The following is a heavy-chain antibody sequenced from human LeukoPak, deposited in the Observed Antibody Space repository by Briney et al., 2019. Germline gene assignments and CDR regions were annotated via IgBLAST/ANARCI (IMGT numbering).Heavy chain of an antibody. D-gene: IGHD2-2*01. CDR3: AKGLASCCSSNSCYRGYFDY. CDR2: IRYDVSNK. CDR1: GFTLSSYG. J-gene: IGHJ4*02. Sequence: PGGSLRLSCAASGFTLSSYGMHWVRQAPRAGLEGAAFIRYDVSNKYYADPVKGRFTISRDNSKNTLYLQMNSLSAEDTAVYSCAKGLASCCSSNSCYRGYFDYWGQGTLVTVSS. V-gene: IGHV3-30*02.